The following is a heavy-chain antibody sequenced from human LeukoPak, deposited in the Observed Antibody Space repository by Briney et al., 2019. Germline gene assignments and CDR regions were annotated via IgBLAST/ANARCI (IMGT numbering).Heavy chain of an antibody. CDR2: TYYRSKWYT. CDR1: GDSVSSTSSA. V-gene: IGHV6-1*01. Sequence: SQTLSLTCAISGDSVSSTSSAWDWIRQTPSTGLEWLGRTYYRSKWYTDYAPSVKRRITINPDTSKNQFSLHLSSVTPEDTAVYNCVRKKPWLDAFDIWGQGTMVTVSS. J-gene: IGHJ3*02. CDR3: VRKKPWLDAFDI. D-gene: IGHD6-19*01.